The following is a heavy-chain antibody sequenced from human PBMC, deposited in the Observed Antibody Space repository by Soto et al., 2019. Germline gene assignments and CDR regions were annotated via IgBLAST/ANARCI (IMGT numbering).Heavy chain of an antibody. CDR1: GGTFSSYA. J-gene: IGHJ5*02. CDR2: IIPIFGTA. Sequence: QVQLVQSGAEVKKPGSSVKVSCKASGGTFSSYAISWVRQAPGQGLEWMGGIIPIFGTANYAQKFQGRVTITADECTRTTYMELNTVSSDDTAVYYCAGHVDTAMSDWFDPWGQGTLVTVSS. D-gene: IGHD5-18*01. V-gene: IGHV1-69*12. CDR3: AGHVDTAMSDWFDP.